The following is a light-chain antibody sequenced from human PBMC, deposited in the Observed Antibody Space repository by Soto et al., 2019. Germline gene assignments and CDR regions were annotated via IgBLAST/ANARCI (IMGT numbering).Light chain of an antibody. CDR2: EVI. CDR3: ISYLVTSSSYV. Sequence: SALTQPASVSGSPGQSIIISCTGTSSDVGGSNHVAWYQQHPGRAPKLIIYEVISRPSGVSYRFSGSKSGNTASLTISGLQAEDEADYYCISYLVTSSSYVFGTGTKLTVL. V-gene: IGLV2-14*01. CDR1: SSDVGGSNH. J-gene: IGLJ1*01.